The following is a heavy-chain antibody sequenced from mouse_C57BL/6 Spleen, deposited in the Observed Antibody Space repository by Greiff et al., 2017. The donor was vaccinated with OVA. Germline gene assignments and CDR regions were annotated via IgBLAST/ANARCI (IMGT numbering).Heavy chain of an antibody. J-gene: IGHJ2*01. CDR1: GYTFTDYE. Sequence: QVQLKESGAELVRPGASVTLSCKASGYTFTDYEMHWVKQTPVHGLEWIGAIDPETGGTAYNQKFKGKAILTADKSSSTAYMELRSLTSEDSAVYYCTREDTTVVAFDYWGKGTTLTVSS. V-gene: IGHV1-15*01. D-gene: IGHD1-1*01. CDR2: IDPETGGT. CDR3: TREDTTVVAFDY.